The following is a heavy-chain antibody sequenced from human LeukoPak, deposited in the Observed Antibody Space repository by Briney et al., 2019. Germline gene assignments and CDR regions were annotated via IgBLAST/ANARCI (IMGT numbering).Heavy chain of an antibody. D-gene: IGHD3-3*01. CDR2: ISGSGGST. CDR1: GFTFSTFW. V-gene: IGHV3-23*01. Sequence: GGSLRLSCAASGFTFSTFWMHWVRQAPGKGLEWVSAISGSGGSTYYADSVKGRFTISRDNSKNTLYLQMNSLRAEDTAVYYCAKASYDFWSGYDYWGQGTLVTVSS. J-gene: IGHJ4*02. CDR3: AKASYDFWSGYDY.